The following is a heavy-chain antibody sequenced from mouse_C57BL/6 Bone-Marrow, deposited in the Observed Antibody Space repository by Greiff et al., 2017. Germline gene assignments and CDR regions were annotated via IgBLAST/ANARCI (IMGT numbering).Heavy chain of an antibody. CDR3: ARQGGSIYLYYVMDY. CDR2: IWSDGST. J-gene: IGHJ4*01. CDR1: GFSLTSYG. V-gene: IGHV2-6-1*01. Sequence: QVQLKESGPGLVAPSQSLSITCTVSGFSLTSYGVHWVRQPPGKGLEWLVVIWSDGSTTYNSALKSRLSISTDNSKSQVFLKMNSLQTDDTAMYYCARQGGSIYLYYVMDYWGQGTSVTVSS. D-gene: IGHD1-1*01.